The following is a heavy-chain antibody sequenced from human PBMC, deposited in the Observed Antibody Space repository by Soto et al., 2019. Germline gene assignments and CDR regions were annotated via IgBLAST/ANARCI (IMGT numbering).Heavy chain of an antibody. J-gene: IGHJ5*02. CDR2: IFWDDDK. Sequence: QITLKESGPALVRPTQTLTLTCTFSGFSLSTYGVGVGWIRQPPGKALECLALIFWDDDKRYSPSLRSRLTITKDTSTNQVVLTMTNMDPVDPATYYCASREVVAAPNWFDPWGQGILVTVSS. CDR1: GFSLSTYGVG. D-gene: IGHD2-15*01. CDR3: ASREVVAAPNWFDP. V-gene: IGHV2-5*02.